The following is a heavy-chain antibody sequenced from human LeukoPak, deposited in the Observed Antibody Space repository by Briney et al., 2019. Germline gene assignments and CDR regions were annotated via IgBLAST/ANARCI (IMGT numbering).Heavy chain of an antibody. J-gene: IGHJ4*02. CDR3: AKVRAMATINDYFDY. V-gene: IGHV3-30-3*01. Sequence: GGSLRLSCAASGFTFSSYAMHWVRQAPGKGLEWVAVISYDGSNKYYADSVKGRFTIFRDNSKDTLYLRMSSLRAEDTAVYYCAKVRAMATINDYFDYWGQGTLVTVSS. D-gene: IGHD5-24*01. CDR2: ISYDGSNK. CDR1: GFTFSSYA.